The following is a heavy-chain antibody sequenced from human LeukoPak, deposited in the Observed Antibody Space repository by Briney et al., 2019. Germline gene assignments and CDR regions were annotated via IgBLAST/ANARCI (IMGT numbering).Heavy chain of an antibody. D-gene: IGHD3-3*01. J-gene: IGHJ4*02. V-gene: IGHV3-30*02. CDR2: IRYDGTNK. CDR3: AAQYYDFWSGMYYFDY. CDR1: GFTFSGYG. Sequence: GGSLRLSCAASGFTFSGYGMHWVRQAPGKGLEWVAFIRYDGTNKNYADSVKGRFTISRDNSKNTLYLQMNSLRAEDTAVYYCAAQYYDFWSGMYYFDYWGQGTLVTVSS.